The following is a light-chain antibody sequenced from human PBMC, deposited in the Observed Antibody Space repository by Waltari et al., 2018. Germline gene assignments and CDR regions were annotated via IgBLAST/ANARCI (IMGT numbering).Light chain of an antibody. CDR2: EVR. J-gene: IGLJ1*01. CDR1: DSDVAAYDL. V-gene: IGLV2-14*01. CDR3: SSYTTSSAPGV. Sequence: QSALTQPASVSGSPGKSITISCSGTDSDVAAYDLVSWYQQPPDKAPHLMVYEVRNRPSGISNRFSASKSGNTASPTISGLQAEDESDYYCSSYTTSSAPGVFGTGTRVTVL.